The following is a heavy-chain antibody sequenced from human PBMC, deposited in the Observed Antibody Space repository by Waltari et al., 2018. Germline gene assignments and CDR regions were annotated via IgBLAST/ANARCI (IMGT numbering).Heavy chain of an antibody. J-gene: IGHJ4*02. D-gene: IGHD4-17*01. CDR1: GFTFSNAW. Sequence: EVQLVESGGGLVKPGGSLRLSCAASGFTFSNAWMSWVRQAPGKGLEWVGRSKSKTEGGTTDYAATVKGRFTISRDDSKNTLYLQMNSLKTEDTAVYYCTTGTVTTHWGQGTLVTVSS. CDR2: SKSKTEGGTT. V-gene: IGHV3-15*01. CDR3: TTGTVTTH.